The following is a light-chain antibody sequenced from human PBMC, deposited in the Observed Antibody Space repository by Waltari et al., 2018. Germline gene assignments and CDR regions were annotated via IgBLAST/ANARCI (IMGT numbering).Light chain of an antibody. J-gene: IGLJ3*02. V-gene: IGLV1-44*01. CDR3: AAWDDSLNTWV. CDR2: INK. Sequence: QSVLTQPPSASGTPGQRVTISCSGSGSNIGSKTVTWYQQFPGTAPKLLVYINKQRPSWGPDRFPGSKPGTAAALAISGLQSEDEADYYCAAWDDSLNTWVFGGGTKLTVL. CDR1: GSNIGSKT.